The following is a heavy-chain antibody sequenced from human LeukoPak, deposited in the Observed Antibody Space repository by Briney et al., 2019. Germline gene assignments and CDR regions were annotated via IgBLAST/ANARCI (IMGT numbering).Heavy chain of an antibody. Sequence: GGSLRLSCAASGFTFSSYGMHWVRQAPGKGLEWVAFIRYDGSNKYYADSVKGRFTISRDNSKNTLYLQMNSLRAEDTAVYYCAKGTAGELPDYYYYYMDVWGKGTTVTVSS. V-gene: IGHV3-30*02. CDR3: AKGTAGELPDYYYYYMDV. CDR2: IRYDGSNK. D-gene: IGHD1-26*01. CDR1: GFTFSSYG. J-gene: IGHJ6*03.